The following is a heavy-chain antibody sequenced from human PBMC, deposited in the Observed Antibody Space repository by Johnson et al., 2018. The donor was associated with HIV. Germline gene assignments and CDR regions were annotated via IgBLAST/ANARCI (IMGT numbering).Heavy chain of an antibody. CDR3: AKDLEEGQQWLIGAFDI. D-gene: IGHD6-19*01. J-gene: IGHJ3*02. CDR2: ISYDGSNK. CDR1: GFSLSSYA. V-gene: IGHV3-30*04. Sequence: VQLVESGGGLVQPGRSLRLSCAASGFSLSSYAMHWVRQAPGKGLEWVAVISYDGSNKYYADSVKGRFTISRDNSKNTLYLKMNSLRAEDTAVYYCAKDLEEGQQWLIGAFDIWGQGTMVTVSS.